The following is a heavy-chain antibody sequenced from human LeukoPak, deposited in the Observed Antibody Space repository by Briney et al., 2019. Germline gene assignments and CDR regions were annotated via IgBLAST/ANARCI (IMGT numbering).Heavy chain of an antibody. J-gene: IGHJ4*02. D-gene: IGHD1-26*01. CDR3: ARTRGSYCFDF. Sequence: GGSLRLSCAASGFTFTNYWLTWVRQAPGKGLEWVANIKQDGSEKYYVDSVKGRFTISRDNAKNSLYIQMNSLRAEDTAMYYCARTRGSYCFDFWGQGTLVTVSS. V-gene: IGHV3-7*05. CDR1: GFTFTNYW. CDR2: IKQDGSEK.